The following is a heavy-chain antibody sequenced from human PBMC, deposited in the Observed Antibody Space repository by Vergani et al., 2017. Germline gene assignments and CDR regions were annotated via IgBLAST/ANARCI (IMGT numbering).Heavy chain of an antibody. CDR1: GFTFTTYG. CDR3: ARGDSSSSEGDYFDY. CDR2: ISSSGNYI. D-gene: IGHD6-6*01. J-gene: IGHJ4*02. Sequence: EVQLVESGGGLVKPGGSLRLSCVASGFTFTTYGMGWVRQAPGKGLEWVSSISSSGNYIYYTDSMKGRFTSSRDNAKSSLSLQMNSLRAEDTAVYYCARGDSSSSEGDYFDYWGQGTLVTVSS. V-gene: IGHV3-21*01.